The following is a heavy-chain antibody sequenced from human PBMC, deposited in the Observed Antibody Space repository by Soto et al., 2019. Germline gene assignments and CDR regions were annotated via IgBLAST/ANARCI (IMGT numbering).Heavy chain of an antibody. CDR3: ARAKKGIAAAENWFDP. V-gene: IGHV4-31*03. J-gene: IGHJ5*02. CDR2: LYYSGST. D-gene: IGHD6-13*01. CDR1: GGSISSGGYY. Sequence: SETLSLTCTVSGGSISSGGYYWSWIRQHPGKGLEWIGYLYYSGSTYYNPALKSRVTISVDTSKNQFSLKRSSVTAADTAVYYCARAKKGIAAAENWFDPWGQGTLVTVSS.